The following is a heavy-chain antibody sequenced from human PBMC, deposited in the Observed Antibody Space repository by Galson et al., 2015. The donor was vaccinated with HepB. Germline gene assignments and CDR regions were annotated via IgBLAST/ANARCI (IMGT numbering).Heavy chain of an antibody. V-gene: IGHV3-11*05. CDR1: GFTFSDYY. J-gene: IGHJ5*02. Sequence: SLRLSCAASGFTFSDYYMSWFRQAPGKGLEWVSYISSSSTYTNYADSVKGRFTISRDNAKNSLNLQMNSLRVEDTAVYYCARGYCSSTSCYLGWFDPWGQGTLVTVSS. CDR2: ISSSSTYT. D-gene: IGHD2-2*01. CDR3: ARGYCSSTSCYLGWFDP.